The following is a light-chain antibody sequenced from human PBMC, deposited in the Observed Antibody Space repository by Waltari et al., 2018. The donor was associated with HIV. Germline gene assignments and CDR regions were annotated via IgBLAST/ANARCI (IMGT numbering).Light chain of an antibody. CDR2: GAS. CDR3: QQYTNWPQT. V-gene: IGKV3-15*01. CDR1: RSVNDN. Sequence: EIVMTQSPATLSVSPGERATLSCRASRSVNDNLAWYQQKPGQSPRLLIYGASTRATGIPARFSGSGSGTEFTLTISSLQSEDFAVYYCQQYTNWPQTFGQGTKVEIK. J-gene: IGKJ1*01.